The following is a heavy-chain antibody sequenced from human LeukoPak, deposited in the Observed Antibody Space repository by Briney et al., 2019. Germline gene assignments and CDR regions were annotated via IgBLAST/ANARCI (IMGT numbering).Heavy chain of an antibody. CDR3: ARQTTQMDIVVVPAAWDY. J-gene: IGHJ4*02. V-gene: IGHV5-51*01. CDR2: IYPGDSDT. CDR1: GYSFTSYW. D-gene: IGHD2-2*03. Sequence: GESLKISCKGSGYSFTSYWIGWVRQMPGKGLEWMGIIYPGDSDTRYSPSFQRQVTLSADKSITTAYLQWSSLKASDTAMYYCARQTTQMDIVVVPAAWDYWGQGTLVTVSS.